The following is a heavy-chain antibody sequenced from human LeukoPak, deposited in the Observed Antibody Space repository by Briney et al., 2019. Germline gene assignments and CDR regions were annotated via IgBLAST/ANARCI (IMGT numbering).Heavy chain of an antibody. Sequence: PGGSLRLSCAASRFTFSSYSMNWVRQAPGKGLEWVSSISSSSSYIYYADSVKGRFTISRDNAKNSLYLQMNSLRPEDTSVYYCARSPTSWYFDYWGQGTLVTVSS. CDR1: RFTFSSYS. D-gene: IGHD2-2*01. J-gene: IGHJ4*02. CDR2: ISSSSSYI. V-gene: IGHV3-21*01. CDR3: ARSPTSWYFDY.